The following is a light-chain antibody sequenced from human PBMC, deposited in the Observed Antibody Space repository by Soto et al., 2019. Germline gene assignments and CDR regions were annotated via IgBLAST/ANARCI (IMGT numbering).Light chain of an antibody. Sequence: EIVLTQSPATLSLSPGERATLSCRASQSVSSYLAWFQQKPGQAPRLLIYEASKRATGIPVRFSGSGSGTDFTLTISSLEPEDFAVYYCQQRTNRPPFSFGQGTKLEIK. CDR3: QQRTNRPPFS. V-gene: IGKV3-11*01. CDR1: QSVSSY. J-gene: IGKJ2*03. CDR2: EAS.